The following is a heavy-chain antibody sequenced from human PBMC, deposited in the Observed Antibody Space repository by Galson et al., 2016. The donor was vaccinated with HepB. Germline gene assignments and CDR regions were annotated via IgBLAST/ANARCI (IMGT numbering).Heavy chain of an antibody. CDR1: GFTFSSYS. CDR3: ARVDYNATEDAFDI. J-gene: IGHJ3*02. V-gene: IGHV3-21*01. D-gene: IGHD5-12*01. Sequence: SLRLSCAASGFTFSSYSMNWVRQAPGKGLEWVSSISSSSSYINYADSVKGRFTISRDNAKNSLYLQMNSLRAEDTAVYYCARVDYNATEDAFDIRGQGTMVTVSS. CDR2: ISSSSSYI.